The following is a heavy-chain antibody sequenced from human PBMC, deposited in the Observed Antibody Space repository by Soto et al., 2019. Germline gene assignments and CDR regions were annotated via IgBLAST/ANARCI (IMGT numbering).Heavy chain of an antibody. CDR1: GFTFSSYW. CDR2: IKQDGSEK. V-gene: IGHV3-7*03. D-gene: IGHD2-15*01. Sequence: SLRLSCAASGFTFSSYWMSWVRQAPGKGLEWVANIKQDGSEKYYVDSVKGRFTISRDNAKNSLYLQMNSLRAEDTAVYYCARDPFLGRKVVVVAARDYWGQGTLVTVSS. CDR3: ARDPFLGRKVVVVAARDY. J-gene: IGHJ4*02.